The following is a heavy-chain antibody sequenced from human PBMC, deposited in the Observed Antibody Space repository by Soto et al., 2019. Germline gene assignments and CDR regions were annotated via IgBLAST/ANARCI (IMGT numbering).Heavy chain of an antibody. CDR3: AKRTTGWYFDL. Sequence: EVQLLESGGGLVQPGGSLRLSCAASGFTFTSYDMNWVRQAPGKGLEWVSVISGSGGSTYYADSVKGWFTISRDNSKNTLYLQMNSLRAEDTAVYYCAKRTTGWYFDLWGRGTLVTVSS. CDR2: ISGSGGST. V-gene: IGHV3-23*01. CDR1: GFTFTSYD. J-gene: IGHJ2*01.